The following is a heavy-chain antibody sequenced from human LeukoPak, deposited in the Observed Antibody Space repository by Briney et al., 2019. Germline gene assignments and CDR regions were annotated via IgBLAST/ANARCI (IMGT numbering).Heavy chain of an antibody. CDR3: AREAYCSGGSCYSGAFDI. V-gene: IGHV3-64*01. J-gene: IGHJ3*02. D-gene: IGHD2-15*01. CDR2: ISSNGGST. CDR1: GFTFSSYA. Sequence: PGGSLRLSCAASGFTFSSYAMHWVRQAPGKGVEYVSAISSNGGSTYYANSVKGRFTIYRDNSKNTLYLQMGSLRAEDMAVYYCAREAYCSGGSCYSGAFDIWGQGTMVTVSS.